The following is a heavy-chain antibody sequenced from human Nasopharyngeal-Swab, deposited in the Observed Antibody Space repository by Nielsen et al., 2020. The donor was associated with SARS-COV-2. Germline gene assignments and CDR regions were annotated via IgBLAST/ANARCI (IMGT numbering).Heavy chain of an antibody. CDR2: IYWDGHK. D-gene: IGHD6-19*01. V-gene: IGHV2-5*02. J-gene: IGHJ4*02. Sequence: SGPTLVKPTQTLTLTCTFSGFSLSTSGVGVGWIRQPPGKALEWLAVIYWDGHKRLQSRLTIPKDVSKNQVVLTMSNMDPVDTATYYCAHTREKWRVAFDYWGQGTLVTVSS. CDR1: GFSLSTSGVG. CDR3: AHTREKWRVAFDY.